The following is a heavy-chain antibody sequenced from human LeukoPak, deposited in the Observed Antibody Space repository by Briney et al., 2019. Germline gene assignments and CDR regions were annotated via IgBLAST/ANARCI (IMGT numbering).Heavy chain of an antibody. D-gene: IGHD3-10*01. CDR2: IYHSGST. Sequence: SETLSLTCTVSAYSISSGYYWGWIRQPPGKGLEWIGSIYHSGSTYYNPSLKSRFTISVDTSKNQFSLKLSSVTATDTAVYYCVRSGGSGSPFDYWGQGTLVIVSS. V-gene: IGHV4-38-2*02. CDR1: AYSISSGYY. CDR3: VRSGGSGSPFDY. J-gene: IGHJ4*02.